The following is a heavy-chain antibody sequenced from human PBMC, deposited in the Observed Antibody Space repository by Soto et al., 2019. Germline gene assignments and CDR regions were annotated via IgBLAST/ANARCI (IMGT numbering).Heavy chain of an antibody. Sequence: PSETLSLTCTVSGGSISSSSYYWGWIRQPPGKGLEWIGSIYYSGSTYYNPSLKSRVTISVDTSKNQFSLKLSSVTAADTAVYYCARHGAPWYYYYGMDVWGQGTTVTVS. CDR3: ARHGAPWYYYYGMDV. CDR1: GGSISSSSYY. J-gene: IGHJ6*02. D-gene: IGHD3-16*01. V-gene: IGHV4-39*01. CDR2: IYYSGST.